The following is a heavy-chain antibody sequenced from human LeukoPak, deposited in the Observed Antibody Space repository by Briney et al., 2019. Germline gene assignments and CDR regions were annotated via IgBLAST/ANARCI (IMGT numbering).Heavy chain of an antibody. CDR3: ARVNPLPQQLVQVYFDY. CDR2: IYYGGST. V-gene: IGHV4-39*07. J-gene: IGHJ4*02. D-gene: IGHD6-13*01. Sequence: SETLSLTCTVSGGSISSSSYYWGWIRQPPGKGLEWIGSIYYGGSTYYNPSLKSRVTISVDTSKNQFSLKLSSVTAADTAVYYCARVNPLPQQLVQVYFDYWGQGTLVTVSS. CDR1: GGSISSSSYY.